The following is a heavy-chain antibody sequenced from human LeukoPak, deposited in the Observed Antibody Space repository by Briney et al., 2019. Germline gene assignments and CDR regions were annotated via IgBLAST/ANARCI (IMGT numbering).Heavy chain of an antibody. D-gene: IGHD5-12*01. CDR3: ARGVATSY. CDR2: ISYDGSNK. V-gene: IGHV3-30*03. J-gene: IGHJ4*02. CDR1: GFTFSSYG. Sequence: PGRSLRLSCAASGFTFSSYGMHWVRQAPGKGLEWVAVISYDGSNKYYADSVKGRFTISRDNSKNTLYLQMNSLRAEDTAMYYCARGVATSYWGQGSLVTVSS.